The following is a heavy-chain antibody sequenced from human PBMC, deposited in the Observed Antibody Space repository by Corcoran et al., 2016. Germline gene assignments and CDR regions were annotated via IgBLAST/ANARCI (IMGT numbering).Heavy chain of an antibody. Sequence: QVQLQESGPGLVKPSETLSLTCTVSGGSISSYYWSWIRQPPGKGLEWIGYIYYSGSTNYNPSLKSRVTISVDTSKNQFSLKLSSVTAADTAVYYCARDLVGSWYFDYWGQGTLVTVSS. J-gene: IGHJ4*02. D-gene: IGHD6-13*01. V-gene: IGHV4-59*01. CDR1: GGSISSYY. CDR2: IYYSGST. CDR3: ARDLVGSWYFDY.